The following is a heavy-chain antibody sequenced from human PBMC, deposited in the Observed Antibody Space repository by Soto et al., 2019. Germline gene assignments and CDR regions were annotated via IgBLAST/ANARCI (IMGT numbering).Heavy chain of an antibody. CDR3: AKDPDTYYSYYSYYYGMDV. D-gene: IGHD4-4*01. J-gene: IGHJ6*02. Sequence: EVQLLESGGGLVQPGGSLRLSCAASGFTFSSYAMSWVRQAPGKGLEWVSAISGSGGSTYYADSVKGRFTISRDNSKNTLYLQMNSLRAEDTAVYYCAKDPDTYYSYYSYYYGMDVWGQGTTVTVSS. V-gene: IGHV3-23*01. CDR1: GFTFSSYA. CDR2: ISGSGGST.